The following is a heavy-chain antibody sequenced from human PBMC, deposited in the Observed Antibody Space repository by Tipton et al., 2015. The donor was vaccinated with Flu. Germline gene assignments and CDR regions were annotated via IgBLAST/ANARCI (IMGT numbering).Heavy chain of an antibody. J-gene: IGHJ4*02. CDR3: ARDYCSGGICYPDY. CDR1: GDSISTGSHY. V-gene: IGHV4-61*02. CDR2: IYTSGST. Sequence: TLSLTCNVSGDSISTGSHYWNWIRQPAGKGLEWIGRIYTSGSTTYNPSLKSRVTISVDTSKNQFSLRLNSVTATDTAMYYCARDYCSGGICYPDYWGPGTLVTVSS. D-gene: IGHD2-15*01.